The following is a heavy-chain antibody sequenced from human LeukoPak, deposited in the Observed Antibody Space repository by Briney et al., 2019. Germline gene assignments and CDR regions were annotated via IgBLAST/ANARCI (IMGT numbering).Heavy chain of an antibody. J-gene: IGHJ4*02. Sequence: GGSLRLSCAASGFTFSSYAMSWVRQAPGKGLEWVSGISGSGGSTYYADSVKGRFTISRDKSKNTLYLQMNGLRAEDTAMYYCAKDHYDFWSGYSGPLDYWGQGTLVTVSS. CDR2: ISGSGGST. CDR3: AKDHYDFWSGYSGPLDY. CDR1: GFTFSSYA. V-gene: IGHV3-23*01. D-gene: IGHD3-3*01.